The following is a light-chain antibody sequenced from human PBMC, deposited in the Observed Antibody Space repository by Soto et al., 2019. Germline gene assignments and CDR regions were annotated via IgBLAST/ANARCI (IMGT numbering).Light chain of an antibody. Sequence: QSVLTQPPSASGTPGQRVSISCSGYSSSIGTNFVYWYQQLPGTAPKVLIHSNNQRPSGVPDRFSGSKSGTSASLAISWLRSEDEADDYCAAWDDNLSTYVFGSGTKV. J-gene: IGLJ1*01. CDR2: SNN. V-gene: IGLV1-47*02. CDR3: AAWDDNLSTYV. CDR1: SSSIGTNF.